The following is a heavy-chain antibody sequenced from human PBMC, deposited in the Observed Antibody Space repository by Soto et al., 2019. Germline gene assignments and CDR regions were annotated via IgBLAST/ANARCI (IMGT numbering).Heavy chain of an antibody. CDR3: ARDYYDSSGPSAFDI. CDR1: GGYISSSDW. J-gene: IGHJ3*02. D-gene: IGHD3-22*01. V-gene: IGHV4-4*02. Sequence: SETLSLTCAVSGGYISSSDWWSWVRQPPGKGLEWIGETYHSGSTNYNPSLKSRVTISVDTSKNQFSLKLSSVTAADTAVYYCARDYYDSSGPSAFDIWGQGTMVTVSS. CDR2: TYHSGST.